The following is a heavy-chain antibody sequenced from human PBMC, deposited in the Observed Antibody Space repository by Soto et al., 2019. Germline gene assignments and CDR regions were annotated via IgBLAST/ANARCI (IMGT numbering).Heavy chain of an antibody. CDR1: GDSVSSNSAA. J-gene: IGHJ3*02. V-gene: IGHV6-1*01. D-gene: IGHD1-26*01. Sequence: SQTLSLTCAISGDSVSSNSAAWNWIRQSPSRGLEWLGRTYYRSKWYNDYAVSVKSRITINPDTSKNQFSLQLNSVSPEDTAVYYCARVTGSRGWELQGRDGYFDIWGQGTMVTVSS. CDR3: ARVTGSRGWELQGRDGYFDI. CDR2: TYYRSKWYN.